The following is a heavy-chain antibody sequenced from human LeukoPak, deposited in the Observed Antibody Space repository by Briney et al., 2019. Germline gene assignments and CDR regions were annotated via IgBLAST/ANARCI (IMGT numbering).Heavy chain of an antibody. J-gene: IGHJ3*02. CDR2: IYHSGST. D-gene: IGHD4-23*01. Sequence: SQTLSLTCTVSGGSISSGGYYWSWIRQPPGKGLEWIGYIYHSGSTYYNPSLESRVTISVDRSKNQFSLKLSSVTAADTAVYYCARDPNGSLTSKDYGGNSGAFDIWGQGTMVTVSS. V-gene: IGHV4-30-2*01. CDR3: ARDPNGSLTSKDYGGNSGAFDI. CDR1: GGSISSGGYY.